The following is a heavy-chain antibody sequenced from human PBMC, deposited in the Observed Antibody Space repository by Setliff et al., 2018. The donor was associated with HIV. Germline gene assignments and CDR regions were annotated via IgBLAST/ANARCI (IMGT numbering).Heavy chain of an antibody. CDR2: FDPEDGET. J-gene: IGHJ3*02. CDR3: ASKGGSENFPDSDAFDI. D-gene: IGHD3-10*01. V-gene: IGHV1-24*01. CDR1: GYTLTELS. Sequence: ASVKVSCKVSGYTLTELSMHWVRQAPGKGLEWMGGFDPEDGETIYAQKFQGRVTMTRDTSTSTVYLELRSLRSEDTAVYFCASKGGSENFPDSDAFDIWGLGTLVTVSS.